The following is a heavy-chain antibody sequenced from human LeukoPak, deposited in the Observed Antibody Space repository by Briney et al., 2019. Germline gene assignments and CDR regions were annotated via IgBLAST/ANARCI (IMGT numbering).Heavy chain of an antibody. CDR1: GLTFRNYD. J-gene: IGHJ6*02. V-gene: IGHV3-30*18. Sequence: GGSLRLSCAASGLTFRNYDMHWVRQAPGKGLQWVAVISYDGSKKYYVDSVKGRFTISRDSSKNTLYLQMNSLRTEDTAIYYCAKDRAAHYDFWSGYQMDVWGRGSTVTV. CDR3: AKDRAAHYDFWSGYQMDV. D-gene: IGHD3-3*01. CDR2: ISYDGSKK.